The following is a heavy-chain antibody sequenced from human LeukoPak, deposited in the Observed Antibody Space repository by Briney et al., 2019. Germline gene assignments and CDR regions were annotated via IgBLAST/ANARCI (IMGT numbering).Heavy chain of an antibody. CDR3: ARGSGDRAV. Sequence: PGGSLRLSCAASGFIFSSHTMNWIRQAPGKGLEWVSSISNSSRYIYYADSVKGRFTVSRDNSKNSLYLQMNSLRVEDTAVYYCARGSGDRAVWGQGTMVTVSS. D-gene: IGHD2-21*01. J-gene: IGHJ3*01. V-gene: IGHV3-21*01. CDR2: ISNSSRYI. CDR1: GFIFSSHT.